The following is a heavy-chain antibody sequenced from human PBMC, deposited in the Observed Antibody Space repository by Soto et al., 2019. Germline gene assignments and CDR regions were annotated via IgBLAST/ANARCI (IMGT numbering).Heavy chain of an antibody. V-gene: IGHV3-48*03. CDR3: ASGIRFSLYGMDV. J-gene: IGHJ6*02. Sequence: EVQLVESGGGLVQPGGSLRISCAASGFTFSSYEMNWVRQAPGKGLEWVSYISSSGSTIYYADSVKGRFTISRDDAKNSLYLQMNSLRAEDTAVYYCASGIRFSLYGMDVWGQGTTVTVSS. D-gene: IGHD3-3*01. CDR2: ISSSGSTI. CDR1: GFTFSSYE.